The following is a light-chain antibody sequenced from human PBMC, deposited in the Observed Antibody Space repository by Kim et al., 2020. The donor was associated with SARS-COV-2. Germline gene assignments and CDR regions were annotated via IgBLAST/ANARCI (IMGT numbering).Light chain of an antibody. CDR2: DVS. CDR3: SSYTSSSTLGV. Sequence: SITISCTGTSSDVGGYNYVSWYQQHPGKAPKLMIYDVSNRPSGVSYRFSGSKSGNTASLTISGLQAEDEADYYCSSYTSSSTLGVFGTGTKVTVL. CDR1: SSDVGGYNY. J-gene: IGLJ1*01. V-gene: IGLV2-14*03.